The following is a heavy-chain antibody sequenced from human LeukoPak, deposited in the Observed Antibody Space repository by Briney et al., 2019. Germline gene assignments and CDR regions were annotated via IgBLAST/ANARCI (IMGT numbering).Heavy chain of an antibody. V-gene: IGHV3-48*03. D-gene: IGHD2-2*02. Sequence: GGSLRLSCAASGFTFSSYEMNWVRQAPGKGREWVSYISSSGSTIYYADSVKGRFTISRDNAKNSLYLQMNSLRAEDTAAYYCARGLEIYRIDYWGQGTLVTVSS. CDR2: ISSSGSTI. J-gene: IGHJ4*02. CDR1: GFTFSSYE. CDR3: ARGLEIYRIDY.